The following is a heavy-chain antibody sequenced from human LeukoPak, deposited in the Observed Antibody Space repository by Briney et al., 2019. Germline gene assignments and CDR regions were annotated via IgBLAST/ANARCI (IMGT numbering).Heavy chain of an antibody. CDR1: GYYFTGYY. V-gene: IGHV1-2*02. Sequence: ASVKVSCKGSGYYFTGYYMHWVRQAPGQGLEWMGWINPNSGATNYAQKFQGRVTMTRDTSISTAYVELSRLTSDDTDVYYCASPLLQLDDLPYYMDGWGTGTTVSVSS. CDR3: ASPLLQLDDLPYYMDG. D-gene: IGHD6-6*01. CDR2: INPNSGAT. J-gene: IGHJ6*03.